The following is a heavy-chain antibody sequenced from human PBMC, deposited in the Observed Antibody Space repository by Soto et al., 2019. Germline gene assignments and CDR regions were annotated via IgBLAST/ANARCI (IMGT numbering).Heavy chain of an antibody. J-gene: IGHJ4*02. D-gene: IGHD3-22*01. CDR2: IKSDGSGT. CDR1: GFPFSSYW. V-gene: IGHV3-74*01. CDR3: VRGDGDYHDGNGYLGRH. Sequence: EVQLVESGGGLVQPGGSLRLSCAASGFPFSSYWMHWVRQVPGKGPMWVSRIKSDGSGTYYADSVQGRFIMSRDNAQDTLHLQVNSLRVEDTAVYYCVRGDGDYHDGNGYLGRHWGQGTLVTVSS.